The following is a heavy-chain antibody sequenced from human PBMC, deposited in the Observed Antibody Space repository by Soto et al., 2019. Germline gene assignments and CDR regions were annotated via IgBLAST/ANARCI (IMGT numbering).Heavy chain of an antibody. Sequence: VQLVQSGAEVKKPGASVKVSCKDSGYTFTGYYMHWERQAPGQGLECMGWLNPNSGGTTYAPKCPGWVTMTRDPSSSTAYMERGRLRSDVTALYYCARAPGEQQKWGYAHWGRGTLVAVS. CDR3: ARAPGEQQKWGYAH. J-gene: IGHJ5*02. CDR2: LNPNSGGT. CDR1: GYTFTGYY. V-gene: IGHV1-2*04. D-gene: IGHD6-13*01.